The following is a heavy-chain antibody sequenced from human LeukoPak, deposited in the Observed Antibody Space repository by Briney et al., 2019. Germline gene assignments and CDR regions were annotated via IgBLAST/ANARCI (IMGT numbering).Heavy chain of an antibody. Sequence: PGGSLRLSCAASGFTFSSYWMSWVRQAPGKGLEWVANIKQDGSEKYYVDSVKGRFTISRDNAKNSLYLQMNSLRAEDTAVYYCAKDRLYYDYVWGSPRGESLDYWGQGTLVTVSS. CDR3: AKDRLYYDYVWGSPRGESLDY. CDR1: GFTFSSYW. V-gene: IGHV3-7*01. CDR2: IKQDGSEK. J-gene: IGHJ4*02. D-gene: IGHD3-16*01.